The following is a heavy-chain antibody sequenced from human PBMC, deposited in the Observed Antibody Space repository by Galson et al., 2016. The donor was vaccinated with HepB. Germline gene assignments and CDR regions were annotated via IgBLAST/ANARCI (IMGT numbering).Heavy chain of an antibody. J-gene: IGHJ4*02. CDR1: GYTFTSYA. D-gene: IGHD2-15*01. Sequence: SVKVSCKASGYTFTSYAIHWVRQAPGQRLEWMGWINTDNGNIKYSQKFQDRVTITRDTSASTAYMELSSLRSEDTAVYYCARPRDVMVVDSTPPDYWGQGTLVTVSP. V-gene: IGHV1-3*04. CDR3: ARPRDVMVVDSTPPDY. CDR2: INTDNGNI.